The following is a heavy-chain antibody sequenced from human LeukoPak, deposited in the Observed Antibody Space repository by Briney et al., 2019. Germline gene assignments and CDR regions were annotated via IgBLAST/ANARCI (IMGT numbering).Heavy chain of an antibody. CDR3: ASVRGRPGAFDI. J-gene: IGHJ3*02. Sequence: SETLSLACTVSGGSISSYYWSWIRQPAGKGLEWIGRIYTSGSTNYNPSLKSRVTMSVDTSKNQFSLKLSSVTAADTAVYYCASVRGRPGAFDIWGQGTMVTVSS. CDR1: GGSISSYY. V-gene: IGHV4-4*07. CDR2: IYTSGST. D-gene: IGHD3-16*01.